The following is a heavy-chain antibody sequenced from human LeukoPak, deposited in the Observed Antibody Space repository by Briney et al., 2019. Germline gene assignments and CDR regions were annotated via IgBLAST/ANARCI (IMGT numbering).Heavy chain of an antibody. J-gene: IGHJ5*02. CDR3: ARDRSGLHATTGGWFDP. D-gene: IGHD3-3*01. V-gene: IGHV4-61*01. CDR2: IYYSGST. Sequence: SETLSLTCTVSGGSISSSSYYWGWIRQPPGKGLEWIGYIYYSGSTNYNPSLKSRVTISVDTSKNQFSLKLSSVTAADTAVYYCARDRSGLHATTGGWFDPWGQGTLVTVSS. CDR1: GGSISSSSYY.